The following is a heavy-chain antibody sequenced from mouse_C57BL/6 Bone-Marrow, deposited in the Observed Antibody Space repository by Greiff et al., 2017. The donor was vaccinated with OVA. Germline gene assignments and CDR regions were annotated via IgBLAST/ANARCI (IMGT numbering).Heavy chain of an antibody. CDR1: GFTFSDYY. Sequence: EVMLVESGGGLVQPGGSLKLSCAASGFTFSDYYMYWVRQTPEKRLEWVAYISNGGGSTYYPDTVKGRFTISRDKAKNTLYLQMSRLKSEDTAMYYCARRWNWYFDVWGTGTTVTVSS. V-gene: IGHV5-12*01. J-gene: IGHJ1*03. CDR3: ARRWNWYFDV. CDR2: ISNGGGST.